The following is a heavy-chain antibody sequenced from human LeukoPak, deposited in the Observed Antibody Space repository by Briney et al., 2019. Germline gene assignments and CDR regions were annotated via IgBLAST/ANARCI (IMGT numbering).Heavy chain of an antibody. CDR3: AKAHGTRDKRDAFDI. J-gene: IGHJ3*02. D-gene: IGHD2-15*01. V-gene: IGHV3-23*01. CDR1: LSGLMLSNYA. Sequence: SGGSLRLSCAASLSGLMLSNYAMGWVRQPPGKGLEWVSFIRGAGLSTEYADSVKGRFTISRDNSKNTLYLQMNSLRAEDTAVYYCAKAHGTRDKRDAFDIWGQGTMVTVSS. CDR2: IRGAGLST.